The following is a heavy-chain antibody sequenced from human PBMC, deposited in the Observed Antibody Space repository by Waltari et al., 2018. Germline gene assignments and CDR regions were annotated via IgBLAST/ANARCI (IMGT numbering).Heavy chain of an antibody. CDR2: IYHSGST. CDR3: ARVPSSDYDFWSGSSWFDP. CDR1: GYSISSGYY. Sequence: QVQLQESGPGLVKPSETPSLTCAVSGYSISSGYYWGWIRQPPGKGLEWIGSIYHSGSTYYNPSLKSRVTISVDTSKNQFSLKLSSVTAADTAVYYCARVPSSDYDFWSGSSWFDPWGQGTLVTVSS. D-gene: IGHD3-3*01. J-gene: IGHJ5*02. V-gene: IGHV4-38-2*01.